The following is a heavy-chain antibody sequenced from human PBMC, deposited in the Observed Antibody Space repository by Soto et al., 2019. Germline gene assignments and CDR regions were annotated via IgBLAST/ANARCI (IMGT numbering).Heavy chain of an antibody. D-gene: IGHD2-21*02. CDR3: GRKLGSACYDY. CDR1: GFTFSAYT. J-gene: IGHJ4*02. CDR2: ITYDSAYI. Sequence: PGGSLRLSCAVSGFTFSAYTMNWVRQAPGKGLEWVSSITYDSAYIYYADSVKGRFTISRDNAKNSLYLQMNSLRAEDTAVYYGGRKLGSACYDYWGQEILAPVPS. V-gene: IGHV3-21*01.